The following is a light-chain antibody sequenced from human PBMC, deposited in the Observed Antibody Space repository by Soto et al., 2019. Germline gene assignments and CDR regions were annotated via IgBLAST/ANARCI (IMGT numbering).Light chain of an antibody. CDR2: GAS. Sequence: EILMTQSPGTLSGSPGERSTLSCRASESVAGHLAWYQQKPGQAPRLLIHGASIRATGIPARFSGSGSGTEFTITIRSLQSEDFAVYYCQQYNNWPPATFGQGTKV. CDR3: QQYNNWPPAT. CDR1: ESVAGH. V-gene: IGKV3-15*01. J-gene: IGKJ1*01.